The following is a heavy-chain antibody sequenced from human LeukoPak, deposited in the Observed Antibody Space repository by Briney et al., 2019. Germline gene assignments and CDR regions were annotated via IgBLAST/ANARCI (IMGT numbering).Heavy chain of an antibody. CDR1: GVSFSSYW. CDR3: ARGVPQVGWLLLKRTPPAYYYMDV. V-gene: IGHV3-7*01. CDR2: IKQDGSEK. D-gene: IGHD3-22*01. Sequence: GGSLRLSCAASGVSFSSYWMSWVRQAPGKGLEWVANIKQDGSEKYYVDSVKGRFTISRANARNSLYLQMNSLRAEDTAVYYCARGVPQVGWLLLKRTPPAYYYMDVWGKGTTVTVSS. J-gene: IGHJ6*03.